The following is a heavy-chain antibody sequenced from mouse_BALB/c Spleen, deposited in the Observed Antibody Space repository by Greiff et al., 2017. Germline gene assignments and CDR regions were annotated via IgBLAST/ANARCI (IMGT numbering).Heavy chain of an antibody. J-gene: IGHJ4*01. CDR2: ISTYYGNT. D-gene: IGHD2-4*01. CDR1: GYTFTDYA. CDR3: ARVGLRLYAMDY. V-gene: IGHV1-67*01. Sequence: GQLQQSGPELVRPGVSVKISCKGSGYTFTDYAMHWVKQSHAKSLEWIGVISTYYGNTNYNQKFKGKATMTVDKSSSTAYMELARLTSEDSAIYYCARVGLRLYAMDYWGQGTSVTVSS.